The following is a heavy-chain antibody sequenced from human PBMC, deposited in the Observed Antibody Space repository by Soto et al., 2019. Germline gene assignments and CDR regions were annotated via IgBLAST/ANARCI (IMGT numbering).Heavy chain of an antibody. CDR2: IYYSGST. D-gene: IGHD1-20*01. CDR1: GGSISSGGYY. J-gene: IGHJ5*02. Sequence: SETLSLTCTVSGGSISSGGYYWSWIRQHPGKGLEWIGYIYYSGSTNYNPSLKSRVTISVDTSKNQFSLKLSSVTAADTAVYYCAGERITGTKLAITGWFDPWGQGTLVTVFS. V-gene: IGHV4-61*08. CDR3: AGERITGTKLAITGWFDP.